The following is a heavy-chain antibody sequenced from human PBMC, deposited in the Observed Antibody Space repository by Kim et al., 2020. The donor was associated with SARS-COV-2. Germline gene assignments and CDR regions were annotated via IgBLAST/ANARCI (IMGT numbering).Heavy chain of an antibody. D-gene: IGHD3-22*01. CDR1: GFTVSNNS. CDR3: ARTPPLGYYHDVFDL. V-gene: IGHV3-53*01. CDR2: IYSGGSA. J-gene: IGHJ5*01. Sequence: GGSLRLSCAASGFTVSNNSMNWVRQAPGKGLEWVSVIYSGGSASYEDSVKGRFTISTDNSKNTLCLQMNSRRADDTAADYCARTPPLGYYHDVFDLGGRG.